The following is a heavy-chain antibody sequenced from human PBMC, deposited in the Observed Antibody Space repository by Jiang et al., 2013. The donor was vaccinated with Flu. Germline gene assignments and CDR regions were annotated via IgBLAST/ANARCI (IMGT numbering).Heavy chain of an antibody. CDR1: GGSIATGDFY. CDR2: VYYGDGTD. J-gene: IGHJ6*02. Sequence: GLVKPSETLSLTCTVSGGSIATGDFYWGWIRQTPGKGLEWIASVYYGDGTDLYKSSLKSRLTISVASSKNQFSLKLSSVTAADTAVYYCVRHKSQLRNMGVWGQGTTVTVSS. CDR3: VRHKSQLRNMGV. V-gene: IGHV4-39*01. D-gene: IGHD2-2*01.